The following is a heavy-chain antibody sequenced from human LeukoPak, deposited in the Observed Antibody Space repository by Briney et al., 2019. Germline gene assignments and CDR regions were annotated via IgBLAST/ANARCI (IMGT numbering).Heavy chain of an antibody. V-gene: IGHV3-48*02. Sequence: GGSLRLSCAASGFSLTSYSMNWVRQAPGKGLEWVSYISGRSSTINYADSVEGRFTLSRDNAKNSLYLQMNSLRDEDTAVYYCARDSGSDYWGQGTLVTVPS. J-gene: IGHJ4*02. CDR1: GFSLTSYS. CDR2: ISGRSSTI. CDR3: ARDSGSDY. D-gene: IGHD3-10*01.